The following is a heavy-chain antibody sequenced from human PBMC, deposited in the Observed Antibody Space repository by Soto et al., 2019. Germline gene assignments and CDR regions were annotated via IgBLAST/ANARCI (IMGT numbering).Heavy chain of an antibody. D-gene: IGHD1-1*01. J-gene: IGHJ4*01. V-gene: IGHV3-74*01. CDR1: GFTFSNYW. CDR2: ISSDGSST. CDR3: ARGNWLHLDY. Sequence: EVQLVESGGGLVQPGVSLRLSCAASGFTFSNYWMHWVRQAPGKGLVWLSRISSDGSSTAYADSVKGRFTISRDIAKNTLYLQMSSLRADDTAVYYCARGNWLHLDYWGQGTLVTVSS.